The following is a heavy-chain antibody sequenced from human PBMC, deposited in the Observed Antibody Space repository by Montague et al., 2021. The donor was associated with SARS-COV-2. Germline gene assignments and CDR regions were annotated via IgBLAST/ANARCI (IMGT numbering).Heavy chain of an antibody. CDR2: LYDSERT. Sequence: SETLSLTCTVSGDSISSYYWSWIRQPPGKGLEWIAYLYDSERTSYNPSLKSRITISLDTPRNQFSLKLSSMTAADTAVYYCARARGSSGLWFGEYNWFEPWGQGTLVTVSS. V-gene: IGHV4-59*01. CDR1: GDSISSYY. CDR3: ARARGSSGLWFGEYNWFEP. D-gene: IGHD3-10*01. J-gene: IGHJ5*02.